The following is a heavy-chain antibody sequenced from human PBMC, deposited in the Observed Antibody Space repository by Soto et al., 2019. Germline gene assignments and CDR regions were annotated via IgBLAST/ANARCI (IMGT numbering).Heavy chain of an antibody. Sequence: SETLSLTCAVYGGSFRGYYWSWIRQPPGKGLEWIGEINHGGSTNYNPSLKSRVTISVDTSKNQFSLKLSSVTAADTAVYYCARGDSSISEGDSYGMDVWGQGTTVTVSS. CDR1: GGSFRGYY. CDR2: INHGGST. CDR3: ARGDSSISEGDSYGMDV. J-gene: IGHJ6*02. D-gene: IGHD6-13*01. V-gene: IGHV4-34*01.